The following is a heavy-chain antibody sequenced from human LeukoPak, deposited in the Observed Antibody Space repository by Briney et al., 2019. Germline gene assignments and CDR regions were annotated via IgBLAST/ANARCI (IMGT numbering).Heavy chain of an antibody. CDR1: GDSINSSNW. CDR2: IYQSGRT. V-gene: IGHV4-4*02. CDR3: ARGDASGYPDY. J-gene: IGHJ4*02. D-gene: IGHD3-22*01. Sequence: SETLSLTCAVSGDSINSSNWWSWVRQSPGKGLEWIGEIYQSGRTNYKPSLKSRITISADKSKNQLSLKLISVTAADAAAYYCARGDASGYPDYWGQGTLVTVSS.